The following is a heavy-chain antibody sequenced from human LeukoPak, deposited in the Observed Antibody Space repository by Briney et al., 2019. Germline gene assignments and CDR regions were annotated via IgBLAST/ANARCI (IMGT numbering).Heavy chain of an antibody. V-gene: IGHV3-23*01. Sequence: GGSLRLSCAAPGFTFSSYAMNWVRQAPGRGLEWVSLISGSGGSTYYADSVKGRFTISRDNSKNTLYLQMNSLRAEDTAVYYCAKARSYYYYMDVWGKGTTVTVSS. CDR2: ISGSGGST. D-gene: IGHD3-10*01. J-gene: IGHJ6*03. CDR1: GFTFSSYA. CDR3: AKARSYYYYMDV.